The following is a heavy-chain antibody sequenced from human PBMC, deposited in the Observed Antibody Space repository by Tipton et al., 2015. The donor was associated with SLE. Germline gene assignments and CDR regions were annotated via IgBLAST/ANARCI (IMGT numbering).Heavy chain of an antibody. Sequence: TLSLTCAVYGGSFSGYYWSWIRQPPGKGLEWIGEINHSGSTNYNPSLKGRVTISVDTSKNQFSLKLSSVTAADTAVYYCARAGILTGYYPYFDYWGQGNLVTVSS. CDR3: ARAGILTGYYPYFDY. J-gene: IGHJ4*02. CDR1: GGSFSGYY. CDR2: INHSGST. D-gene: IGHD3-9*01. V-gene: IGHV4-34*01.